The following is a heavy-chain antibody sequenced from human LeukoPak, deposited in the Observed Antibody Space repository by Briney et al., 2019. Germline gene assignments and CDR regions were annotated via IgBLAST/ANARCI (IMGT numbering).Heavy chain of an antibody. CDR1: GDSISTYY. Sequence: PSETLSLTCSVSGDSISTYYWSWIRQPPGKGLEYIAYIFYTGITNYNPSLKSRVIISVDTSKNQFSLKLSSVTAADTAVYFCARDLVLSWFDLWGQGTLVTVSS. D-gene: IGHD3-16*02. V-gene: IGHV4-59*01. CDR3: ARDLVLSWFDL. J-gene: IGHJ5*02. CDR2: IFYTGIT.